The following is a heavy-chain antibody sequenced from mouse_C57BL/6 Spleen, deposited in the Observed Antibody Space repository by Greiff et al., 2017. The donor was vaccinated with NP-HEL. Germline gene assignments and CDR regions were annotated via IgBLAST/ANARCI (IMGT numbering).Heavy chain of an antibody. V-gene: IGHV7-3*01. D-gene: IGHD2-4*01. Sequence: DVKLVESGGGLVQPGGSLSLSCAASGFTFTDYYMSWVRQPPGKALEWLGFIRNKANGYTTEYSASVKGRFTISRDNSQSILYLQMNALGAEDSATYYCARFGDYGGGHWGQGTSVTVSS. CDR1: GFTFTDYY. CDR3: ARFGDYGGGH. CDR2: IRNKANGYTT. J-gene: IGHJ4*01.